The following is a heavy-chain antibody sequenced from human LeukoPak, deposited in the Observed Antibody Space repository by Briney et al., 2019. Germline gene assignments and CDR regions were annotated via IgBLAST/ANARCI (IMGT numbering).Heavy chain of an antibody. CDR3: AKGDIAGGISWYSDP. CDR2: ISGTVIA. CDR1: GITFSSHA. J-gene: IGHJ2*01. V-gene: IGHV3-23*01. D-gene: IGHD1-26*01. Sequence: GGSLRLSCAVSGITFSSHAMAWVRQAPGKGLEWVPTISGTVIAYYADSVKARFTISRDNSKTTLYLPMNSLRARHTTIYYCAKGDIAGGISWYSDPWGPGTLVTASP.